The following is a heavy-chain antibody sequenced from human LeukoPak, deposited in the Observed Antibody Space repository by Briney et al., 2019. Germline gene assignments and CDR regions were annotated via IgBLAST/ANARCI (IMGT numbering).Heavy chain of an antibody. CDR2: IRYDGSNK. V-gene: IGHV3-30*02. D-gene: IGHD5-12*01. Sequence: GGSLRRYCAAYGFTFSSYGMHWHRQAPGKGLEWVAFIRYDGSNKYYADSVKGRFTIYRDNSKNTLYLQMNSLRAEDTAVYYCAKDSYVDIVATSPYYFDYWGQGTLVSVFS. CDR3: AKDSYVDIVATSPYYFDY. CDR1: GFTFSSYG. J-gene: IGHJ4*02.